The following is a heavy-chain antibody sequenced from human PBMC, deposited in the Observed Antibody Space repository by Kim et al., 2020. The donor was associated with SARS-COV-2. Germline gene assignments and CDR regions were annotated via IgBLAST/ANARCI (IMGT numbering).Heavy chain of an antibody. CDR1: GGSISSYY. CDR2: IYYSGST. V-gene: IGHV4-59*01. Sequence: SETLSLTCTVSGGSISSYYWSWIRQPPGKGLEWIGYIYYSGSTNYNPSLKSRVTISVDTSKNQFSLKLSSVTAADTAVYYCARDGETTEGYYYYGMDVWGQGTTVTVSS. J-gene: IGHJ6*02. CDR3: ARDGETTEGYYYYGMDV. D-gene: IGHD4-17*01.